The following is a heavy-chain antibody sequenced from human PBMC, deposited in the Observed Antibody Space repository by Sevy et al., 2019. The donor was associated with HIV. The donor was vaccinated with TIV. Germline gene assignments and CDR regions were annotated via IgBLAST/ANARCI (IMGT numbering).Heavy chain of an antibody. J-gene: IGHJ6*02. CDR3: ARGRKTTEEWLEELDYYYGLDV. V-gene: IGHV3-30*02. D-gene: IGHD2-8*01. CDR1: GFSLTTSD. CDR2: VRNDGSNK. Sequence: GESLKISCAASGFSLTTSDMHWVRQAPGKCLEWVAYVRNDGSNKYYADSVRDRFTISRDSPKNTLYLQMNSLRDEDTAIYYCARGRKTTEEWLEELDYYYGLDVWGQGTTVTVSS.